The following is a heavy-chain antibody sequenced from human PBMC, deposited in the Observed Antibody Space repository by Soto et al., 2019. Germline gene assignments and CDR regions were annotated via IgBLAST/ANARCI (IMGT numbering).Heavy chain of an antibody. J-gene: IGHJ2*01. Sequence: QVQLQESGPGLVKPSETLSLTCTVSGGSISSYYWSWIRQPPGKGLEWIGYIYYSGSTNYNPSLRSRVTISVDTSKIQFSLQLSSVTAADTAVYYCARLRGYSYGYWYFDLWGRGTLVTVSS. CDR2: IYYSGST. V-gene: IGHV4-59*08. CDR3: ARLRGYSYGYWYFDL. D-gene: IGHD5-18*01. CDR1: GGSISSYY.